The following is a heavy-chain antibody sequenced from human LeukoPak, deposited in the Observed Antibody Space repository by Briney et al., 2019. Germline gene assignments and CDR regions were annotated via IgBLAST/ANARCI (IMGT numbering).Heavy chain of an antibody. CDR2: ISGSGGST. D-gene: IGHD2-2*01. CDR3: AKWGYCSSTSCYVDWFDP. Sequence: GGSLRLSCAASGFTFSSYAMSWVRQAPGKGPEWVSAISGSGGSTYYADSVKGRFTISRDNSKNTLYLQMNSLRAEDTAVYYCAKWGYCSSTSCYVDWFDPWGQGTLVTVSS. CDR1: GFTFSSYA. J-gene: IGHJ5*02. V-gene: IGHV3-23*01.